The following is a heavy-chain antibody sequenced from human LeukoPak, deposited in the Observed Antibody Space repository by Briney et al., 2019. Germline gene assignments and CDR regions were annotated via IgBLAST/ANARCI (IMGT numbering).Heavy chain of an antibody. J-gene: IGHJ4*02. Sequence: GGSLRLSCAASGFTFSSYGMHWVRQAPGKGLEWVAFIRYDGSNKYYADSVKGRFTISRDNSKNTLYLQMNSLRAEDTAVYYCARIAARRPPVGYWGQGTLVTVSS. CDR2: IRYDGSNK. V-gene: IGHV3-30*02. CDR1: GFTFSSYG. CDR3: ARIAARRPPVGY. D-gene: IGHD6-6*01.